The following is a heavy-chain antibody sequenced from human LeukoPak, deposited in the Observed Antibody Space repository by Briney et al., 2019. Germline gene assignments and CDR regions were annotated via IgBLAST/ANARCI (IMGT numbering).Heavy chain of an antibody. V-gene: IGHV3-23*01. CDR3: ARDDHELGYCAGSSCSAASD. CDR2: MSGRVRSI. D-gene: IGHD2-8*02. J-gene: IGHJ6*04. Sequence: GGSLRLSSVPSRFTFINHALTSVRQAPRKAPEWVSSMSGRVRSIHYAHSVKGGFTLSRDKSQTTLYLQMNNLRAEDTAVYYCARDDHELGYCAGSSCSAASDWGKGTTVTVSS. CDR1: RFTFINHA.